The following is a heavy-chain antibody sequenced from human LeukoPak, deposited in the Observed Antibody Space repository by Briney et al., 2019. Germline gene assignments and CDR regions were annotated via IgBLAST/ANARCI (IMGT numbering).Heavy chain of an antibody. D-gene: IGHD2-2*01. CDR1: GYTSTSYY. CDR2: INPSGGST. Sequence: GASVKVSCKASGYTSTSYYMHWVRQAPGQGLEWMGIINPSGGSTSYAQKFQGRVTMTRDTSISTAYMELSSLTSDDTAVYYCARELLPAVTEGWFDPWGQGTLVTVSS. CDR3: ARELLPAVTEGWFDP. V-gene: IGHV1-46*01. J-gene: IGHJ5*02.